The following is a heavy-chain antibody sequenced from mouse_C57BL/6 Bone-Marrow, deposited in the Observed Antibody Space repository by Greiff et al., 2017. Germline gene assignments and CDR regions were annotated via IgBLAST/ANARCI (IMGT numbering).Heavy chain of an antibody. D-gene: IGHD1-1*01. CDR1: GYTFTSYW. CDR2: IHPNSGST. J-gene: IGHJ4*01. CDR3: ARPLYGSSSDYAMDY. V-gene: IGHV1-64*01. Sequence: QVQLQQPGAELVKPGASVKLSCKASGYTFTSYWMHWVKQRPGQGLEWIGMIHPNSGSTNYNEKFKSKATLTVDKSSSTAYMQLSSLTSEDSAVYYCARPLYGSSSDYAMDYWGQGTSVTVSS.